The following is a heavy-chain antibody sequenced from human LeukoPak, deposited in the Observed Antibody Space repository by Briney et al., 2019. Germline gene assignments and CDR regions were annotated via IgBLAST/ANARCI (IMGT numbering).Heavy chain of an antibody. V-gene: IGHV4-4*02. D-gene: IGHD6-13*01. Sequence: SETLSLTCAVSGGSISSSNWWSWVRQPPGKGLEWIGYIYYSGSTNYNPSLKSRVTISVDTSKNQFSLKLSSVTAADTAVYYCARDTAAAGIAAAWGQGTLVTVSS. CDR3: ARDTAAAGIAAA. CDR2: IYYSGST. J-gene: IGHJ4*02. CDR1: GGSISSSNW.